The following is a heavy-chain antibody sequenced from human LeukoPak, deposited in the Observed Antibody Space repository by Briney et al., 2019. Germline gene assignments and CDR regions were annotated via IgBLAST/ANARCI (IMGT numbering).Heavy chain of an antibody. CDR3: AKYYGDDPDYYYYMDV. CDR2: TSSSDAGK. V-gene: IGHV3-23*01. CDR1: GFSLSSYA. D-gene: IGHD4-17*01. Sequence: GGSLRLSCKVSGFSLSSYALSWVGRAPGKGLEWVSATSSSDAGKYYADSVRGRFTISRDNSRNTMYLQMNSLRVEDAAVYYCAKYYGDDPDYYYYMDVWGKGTTVTISS. J-gene: IGHJ6*03.